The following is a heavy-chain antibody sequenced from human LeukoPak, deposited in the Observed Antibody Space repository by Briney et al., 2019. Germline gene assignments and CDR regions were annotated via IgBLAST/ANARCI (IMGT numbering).Heavy chain of an antibody. CDR3: ARVSRWLQFIWFDP. CDR2: INHSGST. Sequence: PSETLSLTCAVYSGSFSSYYWSWIRQPPGKGLERIGEINHSGSTNYNPSLKSRVTISVDTSKNQFSLKLSSVTAADTAVYYCARVSRWLQFIWFDPWGQGTLVTVSS. CDR1: SGSFSSYY. V-gene: IGHV4-34*01. D-gene: IGHD5-24*01. J-gene: IGHJ5*02.